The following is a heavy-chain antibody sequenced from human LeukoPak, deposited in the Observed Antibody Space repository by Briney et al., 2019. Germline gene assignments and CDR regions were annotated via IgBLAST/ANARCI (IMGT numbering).Heavy chain of an antibody. CDR2: FHTTGNT. D-gene: IGHD3-22*01. Sequence: SETLSLTCTVSGGSISGDYWSWIRQPAGKGLEWIGRFHTTGNTKYNPSLKSRVTMSADTSKNQFSLKLSSATAADTAVYYCARDRYYYDSSGYYYYFDYWGQGTLVTVSS. V-gene: IGHV4-4*07. CDR3: ARDRYYYDSSGYYYYFDY. J-gene: IGHJ4*02. CDR1: GGSISGDY.